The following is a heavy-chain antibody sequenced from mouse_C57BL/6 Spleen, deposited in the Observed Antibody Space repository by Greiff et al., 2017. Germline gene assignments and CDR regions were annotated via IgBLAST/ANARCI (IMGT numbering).Heavy chain of an antibody. V-gene: IGHV5-16*01. D-gene: IGHD1-1*01. Sequence: DVKLVESEGGLVQPGSSMKLSCTASGFTFSDYYMAWVRQVPEKGLEWVANINYDGSSTYYLDSLKSRFIISRDNAKNILYLQMSSLKSEDTATYYCASYYYGSSFAYWGQGTLVTVSA. CDR3: ASYYYGSSFAY. CDR2: INYDGSST. CDR1: GFTFSDYY. J-gene: IGHJ3*01.